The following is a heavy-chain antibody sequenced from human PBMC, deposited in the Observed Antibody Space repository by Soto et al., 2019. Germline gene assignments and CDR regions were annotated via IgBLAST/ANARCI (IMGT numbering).Heavy chain of an antibody. J-gene: IGHJ2*01. Sequence: QVQLQESGPGLVKPSETLSLTCTVSGGFISSYYWSWIRQPAGKGLEWIGRIYTSGSTNYNPSLKSRVTMSVDTSKNQFSLKLSSVTAADTAVYYCARDPPRRYSSSWYSYWYFDLWGRGTLVTVSS. D-gene: IGHD6-13*01. V-gene: IGHV4-4*07. CDR3: ARDPPRRYSSSWYSYWYFDL. CDR2: IYTSGST. CDR1: GGFISSYY.